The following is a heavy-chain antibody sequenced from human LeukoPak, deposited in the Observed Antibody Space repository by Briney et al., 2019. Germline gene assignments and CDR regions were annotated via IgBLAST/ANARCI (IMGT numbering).Heavy chain of an antibody. CDR3: ARQSRPTYYYDSSGYYVPYVDY. J-gene: IGHJ4*02. V-gene: IGHV5-51*01. Sequence: GESLKISCKGSGYSFTGYWIGWVRQMPGKGLEWMGIIYPGDSDTRYSPSFQGQVTISADKSISTAYLQWSSLKASDTAMYYCARQSRPTYYYDSSGYYVPYVDYWGQGTLVTVSS. CDR1: GYSFTGYW. D-gene: IGHD3-22*01. CDR2: IYPGDSDT.